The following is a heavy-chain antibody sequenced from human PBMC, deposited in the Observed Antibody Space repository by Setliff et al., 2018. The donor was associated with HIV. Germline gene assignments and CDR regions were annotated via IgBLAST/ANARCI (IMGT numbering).Heavy chain of an antibody. CDR2: IYYHGST. D-gene: IGHD3-16*01. CDR3: VNPSGAMGDFDS. Sequence: PSETLSLACTVAGGSISSTNYFWGWIRQPPGKGLECIGTIYYHGSTYYNPSLKSRVTISIDTSKNQFSLQLTSVTAADTAVYYCVNPSGAMGDFDSWGQGTLVTVSS. CDR1: GGSISSTNYF. J-gene: IGHJ4*02. V-gene: IGHV4-39*01.